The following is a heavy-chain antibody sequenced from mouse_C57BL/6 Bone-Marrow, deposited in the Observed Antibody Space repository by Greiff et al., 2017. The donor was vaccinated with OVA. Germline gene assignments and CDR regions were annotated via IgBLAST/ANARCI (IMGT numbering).Heavy chain of an antibody. V-gene: IGHV5-4*01. J-gene: IGHJ4*01. CDR3: ARAPYGSSYYAMDY. D-gene: IGHD1-1*01. CDR1: GFTFSSYA. Sequence: EVHLVESGGGLVKPGGSLKLSCAASGFTFSSYAMSWVRQTPEKRLEWVATISDGGSYTYYPDNVQGRFTISRDNAKNNLYLQMSHLKSEDTAMYYCARAPYGSSYYAMDYWGQGTSVTVSS. CDR2: ISDGGSYT.